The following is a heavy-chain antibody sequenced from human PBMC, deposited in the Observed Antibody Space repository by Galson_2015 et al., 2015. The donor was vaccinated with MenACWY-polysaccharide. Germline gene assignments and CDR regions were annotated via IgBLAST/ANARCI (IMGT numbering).Heavy chain of an antibody. CDR3: AKYGSGSFYLD. Sequence: SLRLSCAASGFTFTTYAMNWVRQAPGKGLEWVSAISASGGGTHYADSVKGRFTISRDNSKNTLYLQMNSLRAEDTAVYYCAKYGSGSFYLDWGQGTLVTVPS. CDR1: GFTFTTYA. J-gene: IGHJ4*02. V-gene: IGHV3-23*01. D-gene: IGHD3-10*01. CDR2: ISASGGGT.